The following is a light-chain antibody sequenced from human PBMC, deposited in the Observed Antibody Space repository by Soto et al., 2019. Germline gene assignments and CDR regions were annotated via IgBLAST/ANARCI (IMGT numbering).Light chain of an antibody. CDR3: QQRHTWPIT. CDR2: DAS. CDR1: HSVDFF. V-gene: IGKV3-11*01. J-gene: IGKJ5*01. Sequence: VVTQSPATLSVSPGERVTLSCRASHSVDFFLAWYQQKTGQPPRLLMYDASTRATGIPAGFTGSGSGTDFTLTIGSLGPEDFAIYNCQQRHTWPITFGQGTRLE.